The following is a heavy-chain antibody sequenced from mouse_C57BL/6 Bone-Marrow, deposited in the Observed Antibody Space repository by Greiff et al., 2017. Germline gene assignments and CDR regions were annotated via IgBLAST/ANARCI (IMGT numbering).Heavy chain of an antibody. CDR2: INYDGSST. J-gene: IGHJ4*01. D-gene: IGHD4-1*01. CDR3: ARVELGRAMDY. CDR1: GFTFSDYY. Sequence: EVQLVESEGGLVQPGSSMKLSCTASGFTFSDYYMAWVRQVPEKGLEWVANINYDGSSTYYLDSLKSRFIISRDNAKNILYLQMSSLKSEDTATYYCARVELGRAMDYWGQGTSVTVSS. V-gene: IGHV5-16*01.